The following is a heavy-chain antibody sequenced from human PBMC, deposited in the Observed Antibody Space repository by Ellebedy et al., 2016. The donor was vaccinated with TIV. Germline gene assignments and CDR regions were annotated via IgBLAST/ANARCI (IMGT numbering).Heavy chain of an antibody. D-gene: IGHD3-10*01. J-gene: IGHJ6*02. Sequence: AASVKVSCKASGYTFTAYYMHWVRQPPGQGLEWMGWINPNSGGTNYAQKFQGRVTMTRDTSISTAYMELSRLRSDDTAVYYWARDFYYGSGTLDVWGQGTTVTVSS. V-gene: IGHV1-2*02. CDR1: GYTFTAYY. CDR3: ARDFYYGSGTLDV. CDR2: INPNSGGT.